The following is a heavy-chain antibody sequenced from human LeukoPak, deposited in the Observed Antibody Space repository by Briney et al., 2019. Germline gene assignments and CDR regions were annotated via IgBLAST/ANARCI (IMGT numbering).Heavy chain of an antibody. D-gene: IGHD2-15*01. CDR2: IYYSGST. J-gene: IGHJ6*02. CDR3: ARIYCSGGSCWSGYYYGMDV. CDR1: GGSISSYY. Sequence: SETLSLTCSVSGGSISSYYWSWIRQPPGKGLEWIGYIYYSGSTNYNPSLKSRVTISVDTSKNQFSLKLSSVTAADTAVYYCARIYCSGGSCWSGYYYGMDVWGQGTTVTVSS. V-gene: IGHV4-59*12.